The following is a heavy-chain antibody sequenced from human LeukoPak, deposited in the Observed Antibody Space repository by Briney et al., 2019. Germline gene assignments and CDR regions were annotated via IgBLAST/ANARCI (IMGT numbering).Heavy chain of an antibody. CDR2: INPSDSGT. D-gene: IGHD2-2*01. CDR3: ARGRGTYCSSTSCYHDFDY. V-gene: IGHV1-46*01. Sequence: ASVKVSCKASGYTFTSYYMHWVRQAPGQGLEWMGKINPSDSGTSYAQKFQGRVTMTRDTSTNTVYMELSSLRSEGTAVYYCARGRGTYCSSTSCYHDFDYWGQGTLVTVSS. J-gene: IGHJ4*02. CDR1: GYTFTSYY.